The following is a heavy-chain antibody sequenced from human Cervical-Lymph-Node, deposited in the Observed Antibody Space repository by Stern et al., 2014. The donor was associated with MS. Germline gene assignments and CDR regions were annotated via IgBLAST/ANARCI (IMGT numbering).Heavy chain of an antibody. CDR2: ISVDNGNT. Sequence: VQLVESGAEVRKPGASVKLSCKASGYTFTSYGISWVRQAPGQGLEWMGWISVDNGNTDDAQKFQGRVTMTADTSTDTAYMELRRLRSDETAVYYCAVAAAGTSWFDPWGQGTLGTVTA. CDR1: GYTFTSYG. CDR3: AVAAAGTSWFDP. J-gene: IGHJ5*02. D-gene: IGHD6-13*01. V-gene: IGHV1-18*01.